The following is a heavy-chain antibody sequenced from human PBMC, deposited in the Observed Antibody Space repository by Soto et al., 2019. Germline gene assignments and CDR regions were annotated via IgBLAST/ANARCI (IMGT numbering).Heavy chain of an antibody. CDR1: GGSISSSNW. J-gene: IGHJ6*02. Sequence: QVQLQESGPGLVKPSGTLSLTCAVSGGSISSSNWWSWVRQPPGKGLEWIGEIYHSGSTNYNPSLNSRVTISVDKSKNQFSLKLSSVTAADTAVYYCARVQLGYDFWSGKGGMDVWGQGTTVTVSS. D-gene: IGHD3-3*01. CDR2: IYHSGST. V-gene: IGHV4-4*02. CDR3: ARVQLGYDFWSGKGGMDV.